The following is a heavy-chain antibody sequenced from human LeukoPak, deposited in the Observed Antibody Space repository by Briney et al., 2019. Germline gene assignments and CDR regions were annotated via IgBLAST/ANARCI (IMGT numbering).Heavy chain of an antibody. CDR1: GYTFTSYD. CDR3: ARGKIIWRLFDY. J-gene: IGHJ4*02. V-gene: IGHV1-8*03. D-gene: IGHD3-16*01. Sequence: ASVKVSCKASGYTFTSYDINWVRQAPGQGLEWMGWMNPNSGNTGYAQKFQGRVTITRNTSISTAYMELSSLRSEDTAVYYCARGKIIWRLFDYWGQGTLVTVSS. CDR2: MNPNSGNT.